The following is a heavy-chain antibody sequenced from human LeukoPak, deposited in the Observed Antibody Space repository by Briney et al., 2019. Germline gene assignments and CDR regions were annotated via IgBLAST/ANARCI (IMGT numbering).Heavy chain of an antibody. CDR2: IYYSGST. D-gene: IGHD3-10*01. V-gene: IGHV4-61*01. CDR3: ARIRQDSLLWFGELLYPPCRFPPANLILSGGSLDY. J-gene: IGHJ4*02. CDR1: GGSVSSGSYY. Sequence: SETLSLTCTVSGGSVSSGSYYWSWIRQPPGKGLEWIGYIYYSGSTNYNPSLKSRVTISVDTSKNQFSLKLSSVTAADTAVYYCARIRQDSLLWFGELLYPPCRFPPANLILSGGSLDYWGQGTLVTVSS.